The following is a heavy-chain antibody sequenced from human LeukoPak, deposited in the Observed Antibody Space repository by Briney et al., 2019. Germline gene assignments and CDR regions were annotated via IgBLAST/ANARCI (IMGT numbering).Heavy chain of an antibody. CDR2: ISDSGGST. CDR1: GFTFSSYA. CDR3: AKLPCSGGNCYSGGYYFDY. D-gene: IGHD2-15*01. J-gene: IGHJ4*02. V-gene: IGHV3-23*01. Sequence: PGGSLRLSCAASGFTFSSYAMSWVRPAPGKGLEWVSFISDSGGSTYYADSVKGRFTVSRDNSKNTLYLQMNSLRAEDTAVFYCAKLPCSGGNCYSGGYYFDYWGQGALVTVSS.